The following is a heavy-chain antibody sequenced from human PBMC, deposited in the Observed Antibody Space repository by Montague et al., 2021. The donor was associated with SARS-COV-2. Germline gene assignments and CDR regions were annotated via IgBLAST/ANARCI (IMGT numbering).Heavy chain of an antibody. CDR3: ARVGVGTMVRGVIPAYYYYGMDV. D-gene: IGHD3-10*01. Sequence: TLSLTCTVSGGSISSGSYEWSWIRRPAGKGLEWIGRIYTSGSTNYNPSLKSRVTISVDTSKNQFSLKLSSVTAADTAVYYCARVGVGTMVRGVIPAYYYYGMDVWGQGTTVTVSS. V-gene: IGHV4-61*02. J-gene: IGHJ6*02. CDR1: GGSISSGSYE. CDR2: IYTSGST.